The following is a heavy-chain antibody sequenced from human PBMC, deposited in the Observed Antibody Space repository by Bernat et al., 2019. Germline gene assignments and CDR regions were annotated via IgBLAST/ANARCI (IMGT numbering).Heavy chain of an antibody. Sequence: EVQLVESGGGSVQPGGSPRLSCSSSGLTFRSYVMFWVRQAPGKGLEYVSGISSNGDSTHYVDSVKGRFTISRDNSKSMLYVQMSSLRVGDTAVYYCVSDVLYWGQGALVTVSP. CDR2: ISSNGDST. CDR1: GLTFRSYV. CDR3: VSDVLY. J-gene: IGHJ4*02. V-gene: IGHV3-64*03.